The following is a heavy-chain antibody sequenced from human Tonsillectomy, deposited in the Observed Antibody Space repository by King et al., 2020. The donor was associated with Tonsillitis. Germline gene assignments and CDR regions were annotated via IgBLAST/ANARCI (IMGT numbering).Heavy chain of an antibody. CDR3: ARGRGRRGYSYGYDALVI. CDR2: INPNGGGT. CDR1: GYTFTGYY. Sequence: QLVQSGAEVKNPGASVKVSCKASGYTFTGYYMNWVRQAPGQGLEWMGWINPNGGGTNYTQKFQGRVTMTRDTSISTAYMELRRQRSDDTAVYYCARGRGRRGYSYGYDALVIWGQGTMVTVSS. D-gene: IGHD5-18*01. V-gene: IGHV1-2*02. J-gene: IGHJ3*02.